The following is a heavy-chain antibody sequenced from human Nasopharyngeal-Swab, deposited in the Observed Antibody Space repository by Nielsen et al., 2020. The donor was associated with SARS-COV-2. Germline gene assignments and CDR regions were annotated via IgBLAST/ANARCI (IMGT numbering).Heavy chain of an antibody. Sequence: GESLKISCAASGFTFSVYYMSWIRQAPGKGLEWVSYISSSSSYTNYADSVKGRFTISRDNAKNSLYLQMNSLRADDTAVYYCARGSIRGIIISDFDYWGQGTLVTVSS. CDR3: ARGSIRGIIISDFDY. CDR2: ISSSSSYT. CDR1: GFTFSVYY. D-gene: IGHD3-10*01. J-gene: IGHJ4*02. V-gene: IGHV3-11*05.